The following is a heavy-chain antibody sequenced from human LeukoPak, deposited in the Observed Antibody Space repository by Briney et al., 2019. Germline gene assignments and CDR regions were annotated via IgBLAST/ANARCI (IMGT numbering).Heavy chain of an antibody. J-gene: IGHJ4*02. CDR1: GFTFSSYS. CDR3: AREGYGYYDSSGYYSDY. Sequence: GGSLRLSCAASGFTFSSYSMNWVRQAPGKGLEWVSSISSSSSYIYYADSVKGRFTISRDNAKNSLYLQMNSLRAEDTAVYYCAREGYGYYDSSGYYSDYWGQGTLVTVSS. CDR2: ISSSSSYI. V-gene: IGHV3-21*01. D-gene: IGHD3-22*01.